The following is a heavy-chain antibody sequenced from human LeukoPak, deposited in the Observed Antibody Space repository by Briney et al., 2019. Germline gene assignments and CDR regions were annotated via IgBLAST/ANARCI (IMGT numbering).Heavy chain of an antibody. CDR3: ARDGDDYYDSSGYYRDYYYGMDV. J-gene: IGHJ6*02. CDR2: INPSGGST. V-gene: IGHV1-46*01. Sequence: ASVKVSCKASGYTFTCYYMHWVRQAPGQGLEWMGIINPSGGSTSYAQKFQGRVTMTRDTSTSTVYMELSSLRSEDTAVYYCARDGDDYYDSSGYYRDYYYGMDVWGQGTTVTVSS. D-gene: IGHD3-22*01. CDR1: GYTFTCYY.